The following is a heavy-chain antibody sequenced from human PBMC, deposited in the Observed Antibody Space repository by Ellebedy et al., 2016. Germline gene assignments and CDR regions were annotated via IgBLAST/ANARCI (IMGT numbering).Heavy chain of an antibody. CDR3: ARARHTLLRGVTFDY. V-gene: IGHV1-3*01. D-gene: IGHD3-10*01. Sequence: ASVKVSCKASGYTFTTYAVHWVRQAPGQRLEWMGWINAGNGNAMYSQKLQGRVTFTRDTSASTVYMELTSLRSEDTAVYYCARARHTLLRGVTFDYWGQGTLVTVSS. CDR1: GYTFTTYA. J-gene: IGHJ4*02. CDR2: INAGNGNA.